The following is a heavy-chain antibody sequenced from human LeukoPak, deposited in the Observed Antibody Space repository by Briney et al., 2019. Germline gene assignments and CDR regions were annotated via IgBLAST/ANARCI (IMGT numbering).Heavy chain of an antibody. Sequence: GSLRLSCAASGFTFSSYSMNWIRQPPGKGLEWIGEINHSGSTNYNPSLKSRVTISVDTSKNQFSLKLSSVTAADTAVYYCARGPWVRGVRFDYWGQGTLVTVSS. CDR3: ARGPWVRGVRFDY. V-gene: IGHV4-34*01. CDR2: INHSGST. CDR1: GFTFSSYS. J-gene: IGHJ4*02. D-gene: IGHD3-10*01.